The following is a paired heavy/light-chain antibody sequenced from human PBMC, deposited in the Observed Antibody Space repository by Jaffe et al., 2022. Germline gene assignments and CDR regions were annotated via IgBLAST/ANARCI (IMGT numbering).Light chain of an antibody. CDR1: QYINSY. Sequence: DIQMTQSPSSLSASVGDTVTITCRATQYINSYLHWYQQNPGKAPKHLIYGSSSLQSGVPSRFSGSGSGTDFTLTISSLQPEDFATYYCQQSYTTPFTFGPGTKVDIK. J-gene: IGKJ3*01. CDR2: GSS. CDR3: QQSYTTPFT. V-gene: IGKV1-39*01.
Heavy chain of an antibody. Sequence: QVQLQESGPGLVKPSETLSLNCTVSGASIIGPYWNWIRQPPGKGLEWIGYFYYSGTIKYNPSLKSRVTISGDTSKNYFSLKMRSVTAADTAIYYCARGDPRHNWSHPWGQGTLVTVSS. CDR3: ARGDPRHNWSHP. V-gene: IGHV4-59*11. CDR1: GASIIGPY. J-gene: IGHJ5*02. CDR2: FYYSGTI.